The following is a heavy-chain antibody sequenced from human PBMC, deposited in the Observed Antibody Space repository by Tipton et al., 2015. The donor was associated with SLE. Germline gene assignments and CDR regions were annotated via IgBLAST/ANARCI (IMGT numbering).Heavy chain of an antibody. V-gene: IGHV3-48*03. Sequence: GSLRLSCAASGFTFSSYEMNWVRQAPGKGLEWVSYISSSGSTIYYADSVKGRFTISRDNAKNSLYLQMNSLRAEDTAVYYCARGPALGAVDAFDIWGQGTMVTVSS. CDR2: ISSSGSTI. J-gene: IGHJ3*02. CDR3: ARGPALGAVDAFDI. D-gene: IGHD1-26*01. CDR1: GFTFSSYE.